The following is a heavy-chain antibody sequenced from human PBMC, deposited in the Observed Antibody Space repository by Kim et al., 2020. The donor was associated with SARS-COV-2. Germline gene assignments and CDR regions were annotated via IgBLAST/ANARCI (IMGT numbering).Heavy chain of an antibody. Sequence: SETLSLTCAVYGGSFSGYYWSWIRQPPGKGLEWIGEINHSGSTNYNPSLKSRVTISVDTSKNQFSLKLSSVTAADTAVYYCARGRGYCSSTSCRPFDYWGEGTLVTVSS. J-gene: IGHJ4*02. CDR3: ARGRGYCSSTSCRPFDY. CDR1: GGSFSGYY. CDR2: INHSGST. D-gene: IGHD2-2*01. V-gene: IGHV4-34*01.